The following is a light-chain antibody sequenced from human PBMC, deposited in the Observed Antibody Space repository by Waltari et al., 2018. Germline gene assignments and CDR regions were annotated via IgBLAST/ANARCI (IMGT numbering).Light chain of an antibody. Sequence: DIQMTQSPSTLSASVGDRVIISCWASQSISTWLAWYQQKPGKAPKLLISKASTLETGVPSRFSGSGSGTAFTLTISSLQPDDFATYYCQQANSFPFTFGPGTKVDIK. CDR3: QQANSFPFT. J-gene: IGKJ3*01. CDR1: QSISTW. V-gene: IGKV1-5*03. CDR2: KAS.